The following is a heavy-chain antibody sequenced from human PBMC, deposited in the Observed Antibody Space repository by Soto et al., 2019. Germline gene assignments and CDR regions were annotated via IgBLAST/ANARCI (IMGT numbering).Heavy chain of an antibody. Sequence: QVQLQESGPGLVKPSQTLSLTCTVSGGSISSGDYYWSWIRQSPGKGLEWIGYIYYSGSTYYYPSLRSRITMSVDTSKNPFSLNLSSVTAADTAVYYCAREDCRSTSCSYSTGSYYFDYWGQGTLVTLSS. V-gene: IGHV4-30-4*01. CDR3: AREDCRSTSCSYSTGSYYFDY. CDR2: IYYSGST. D-gene: IGHD2-2*01. CDR1: GGSISSGDYY. J-gene: IGHJ4*02.